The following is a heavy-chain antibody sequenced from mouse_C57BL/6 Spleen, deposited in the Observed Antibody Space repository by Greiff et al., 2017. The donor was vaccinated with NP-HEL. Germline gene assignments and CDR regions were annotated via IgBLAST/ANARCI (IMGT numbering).Heavy chain of an antibody. D-gene: IGHD2-1*01. CDR3: ARGKGNYDAMDY. J-gene: IGHJ4*01. V-gene: IGHV1-80*01. CDR1: GYAFSSYW. CDR2: IYPGDGDT. Sequence: QVQLQQSGAELVKPGASVKISCKASGYAFSSYWMNWVKQRPGKGLEWIGQIYPGDGDTNYNVKFKGKATLTADKSSSTAYMQLSSLTSEDSAVYFCARGKGNYDAMDYWGQGTSVTVSS.